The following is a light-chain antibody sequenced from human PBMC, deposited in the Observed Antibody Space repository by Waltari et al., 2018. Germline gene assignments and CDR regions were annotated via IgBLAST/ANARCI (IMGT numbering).Light chain of an antibody. CDR1: SLRSFS. J-gene: IGLJ2*01. Sequence: TQDPAVSVAMGQTVRITCQGDSLRSFSASWYQQRPGLAPILVVYGQNDRPAGVPDRFSGSSSDNTASLTITGAQAEDEGFYYCHSRDASGVGGTFGGGTKLTVL. V-gene: IGLV3-19*01. CDR2: GQN. CDR3: HSRDASGVGGT.